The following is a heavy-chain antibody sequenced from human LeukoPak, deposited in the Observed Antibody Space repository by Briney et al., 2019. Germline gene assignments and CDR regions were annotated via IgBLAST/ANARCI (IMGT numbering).Heavy chain of an antibody. V-gene: IGHV1-24*01. CDR2: FDPEDGET. CDR3: ATQPPGASGIYYFYIDV. CDR1: GYTFTSYG. J-gene: IGHJ6*03. Sequence: ASVKVSCKASGYTFTSYGISWVRQAPGKGLEWMGGFDPEDGETIYAQKFQGRVTMTEDTSTDTAYMELSSLRSEDTAVYYCATQPPGASGIYYFYIDVWGKGTTVTISS. D-gene: IGHD1-14*01.